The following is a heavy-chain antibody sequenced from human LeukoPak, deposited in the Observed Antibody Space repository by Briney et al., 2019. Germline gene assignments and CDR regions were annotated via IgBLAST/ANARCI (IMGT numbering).Heavy chain of an antibody. CDR2: MYTSGTT. V-gene: IGHV4-61*02. CDR1: GGSIRSGSYY. J-gene: IGHJ4*02. CDR3: ARTASGYYLFGY. D-gene: IGHD3-22*01. Sequence: PSETLSLTCTVSGGSIRSGSYYWNWIRQPAGKGLEWIGRMYTSGTTNYNPSLKSRVTISVDTSKNQFSLKLSSVTAADTAAYYCARTASGYYLFGYWGQGTLVTVSS.